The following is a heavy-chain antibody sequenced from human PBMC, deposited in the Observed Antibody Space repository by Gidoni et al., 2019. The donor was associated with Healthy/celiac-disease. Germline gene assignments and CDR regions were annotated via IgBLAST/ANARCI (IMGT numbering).Heavy chain of an antibody. CDR1: GFTFSSYS. Sequence: EVQLVESGGGLVKQGWSLRLSCAASGFTFSSYSMNWVGQAPGKGLECVSSISSSSSYIYYADSVKGRFTISRDNAKNSLYLQMNSLRAEDTAVYYCARVRISGNWFDPWGQGTLVTVSS. J-gene: IGHJ5*02. D-gene: IGHD2-15*01. V-gene: IGHV3-21*01. CDR3: ARVRISGNWFDP. CDR2: ISSSSSYI.